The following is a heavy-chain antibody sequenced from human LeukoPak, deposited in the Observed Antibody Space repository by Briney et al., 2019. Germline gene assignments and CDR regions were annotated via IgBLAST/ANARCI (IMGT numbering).Heavy chain of an antibody. V-gene: IGHV1-18*01. D-gene: IGHD1-26*01. Sequence: ASVKVSCKASGYTFTSYGISWVRQAPGQGLEWMGWISAYNGNTNYAQKLQGRVTMTTDTSTSTAYMELRSLRSDDTAVYYCARDLVGATRGRWFDPWGQGTLVTVSS. CDR1: GYTFTSYG. CDR3: ARDLVGATRGRWFDP. CDR2: ISAYNGNT. J-gene: IGHJ5*02.